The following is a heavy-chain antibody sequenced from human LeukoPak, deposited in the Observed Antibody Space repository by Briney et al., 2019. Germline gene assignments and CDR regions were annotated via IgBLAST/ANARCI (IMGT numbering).Heavy chain of an antibody. CDR1: GGTFTSYA. J-gene: IGHJ5*02. D-gene: IGHD1-26*01. CDR2: IIPISGTT. Sequence: SVKVSCKTSGGTFTSYAITWVRQAPGPGLEWMGKIIPISGTTNYAQKFQGRVTFTADESTSTAYMELSSLRSEDTALYYCARKLRLGGNWFDPWGQGTLVTVSS. V-gene: IGHV1-69*13. CDR3: ARKLRLGGNWFDP.